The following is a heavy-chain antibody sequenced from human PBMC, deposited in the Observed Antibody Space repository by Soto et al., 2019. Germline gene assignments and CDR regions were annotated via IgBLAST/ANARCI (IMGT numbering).Heavy chain of an antibody. CDR2: IYYSGST. Sequence: SETLSLTCTVSGGSISSGGYYWSWIRQHPGKGLEWIGYIYYSGSTYYNPSLKSRVTISVDTSKNQFSLKLSSVTAADTAVYYCARGRYSGYEGWYYMDVWGKGTTVTVSS. V-gene: IGHV4-31*03. CDR3: ARGRYSGYEGWYYMDV. D-gene: IGHD5-12*01. CDR1: GGSISSGGYY. J-gene: IGHJ6*03.